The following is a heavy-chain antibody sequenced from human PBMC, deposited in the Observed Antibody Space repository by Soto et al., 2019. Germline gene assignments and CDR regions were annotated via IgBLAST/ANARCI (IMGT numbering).Heavy chain of an antibody. V-gene: IGHV3-7*01. CDR3: ARGFNSALDI. Sequence: EVQLVESGGGLVQPGGSLRLSCAATGFIFSSYWMSWVRQAPGKGLEWVANIKPDGSEKYYVDSAKGRFTISRDNAKNSLHLQMNSLRAEDTAVYYCARGFNSALDIWGQGTMVTVSS. J-gene: IGHJ3*02. CDR1: GFIFSSYW. CDR2: IKPDGSEK.